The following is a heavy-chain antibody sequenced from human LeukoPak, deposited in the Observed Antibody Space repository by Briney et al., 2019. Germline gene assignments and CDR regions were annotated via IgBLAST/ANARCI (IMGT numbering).Heavy chain of an antibody. CDR2: INMYTANP. CDR3: ARHDNDDDFDY. CDR1: GYTFTRYA. V-gene: IGHV7-4-1*02. D-gene: IGHD3-16*01. Sequence: ASVKVSCKASGYTFTRYAINWLRQAPGQGLEWMGWINMYTANPAYAQGFTERFVFSLDTSVTTAYLQNSNLKTEDTAVYHCARHDNDDDFDYWGQGTLVTVSS. J-gene: IGHJ4*02.